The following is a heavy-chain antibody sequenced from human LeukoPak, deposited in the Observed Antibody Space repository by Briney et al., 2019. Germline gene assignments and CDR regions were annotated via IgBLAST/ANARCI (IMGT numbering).Heavy chain of an antibody. D-gene: IGHD6-19*01. CDR2: IRYDGGDK. CDR1: GFTFSHYH. Sequence: GGSLRLSCAASGFTFSHYHMIWVRQAPGKGLEWVAFIRYDGGDKYYADSVKGRFTISRDNSKNTVSLQMNSLRAEDTAMYYCAKALLAVAGPFDCWGQGTLLTVSS. V-gene: IGHV3-30*02. CDR3: AKALLAVAGPFDC. J-gene: IGHJ4*02.